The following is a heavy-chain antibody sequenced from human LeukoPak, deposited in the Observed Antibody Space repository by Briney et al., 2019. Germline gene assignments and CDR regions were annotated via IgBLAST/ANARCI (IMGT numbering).Heavy chain of an antibody. J-gene: IGHJ4*02. Sequence: KPSETLSLTCTVSGGSISSSSYYWGWIRQPPGEGLEWIGSMYYSGSTYYNPSLKSRVTISVDTSKNQFSLKLSSMTAADTAVYYCAREGGLQHHFDYWGQGTLVTVSS. CDR2: MYYSGST. CDR1: GGSISSSSYY. CDR3: AREGGLQHHFDY. V-gene: IGHV4-39*07. D-gene: IGHD4-11*01.